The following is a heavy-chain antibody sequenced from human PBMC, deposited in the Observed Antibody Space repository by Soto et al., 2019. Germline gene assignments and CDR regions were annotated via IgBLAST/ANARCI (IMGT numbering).Heavy chain of an antibody. V-gene: IGHV1-2*02. Sequence: QLHLVQSGAVVKKPGASVTVSCSASGYPVTAYYMHWVRQAPGRGLEWMGGINPATGAAKYTQTFPGRVTMTRDTSTSTVFMELGGLTSEDTAVFSCARGGGVGVAGSAAFDMWGQGTLVTVSS. CDR2: INPATGAA. D-gene: IGHD3-3*01. CDR1: GYPVTAYY. J-gene: IGHJ3*02. CDR3: ARGGGVGVAGSAAFDM.